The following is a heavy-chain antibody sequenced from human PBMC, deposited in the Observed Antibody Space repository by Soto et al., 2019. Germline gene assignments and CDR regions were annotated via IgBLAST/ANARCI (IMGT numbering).Heavy chain of an antibody. CDR1: RFTFSSYW. D-gene: IGHD1-26*01. Sequence: EERLVESGGGSVQPGGSLRLSCAASRFTFSSYWMYWVRQAPGKGLVWVSRINSDGSSTRYADSVKGRFSISRDNSKSTLYLQMNTLRAEDTAVYYCARRREGYYYCLDVWGQGTTVTVSS. CDR2: INSDGSST. CDR3: ARRREGYYYCLDV. V-gene: IGHV3-74*01. J-gene: IGHJ6*02.